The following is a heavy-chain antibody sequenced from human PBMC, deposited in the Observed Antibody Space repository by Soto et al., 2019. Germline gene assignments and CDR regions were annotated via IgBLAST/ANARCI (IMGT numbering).Heavy chain of an antibody. Sequence: SETLSLTCTVSGDSISSGGYYWSWIRQHPGKGLERIGYIYYSGSTYYNPSLKSRVTISVDTSKNQFSLKLSSVTAADTAVYYCARDTNWGSPGSDYYYGMDVWGQGTTVTVSS. CDR1: GDSISSGGYY. J-gene: IGHJ6*02. V-gene: IGHV4-31*03. CDR3: ARDTNWGSPGSDYYYGMDV. CDR2: IYYSGST. D-gene: IGHD7-27*01.